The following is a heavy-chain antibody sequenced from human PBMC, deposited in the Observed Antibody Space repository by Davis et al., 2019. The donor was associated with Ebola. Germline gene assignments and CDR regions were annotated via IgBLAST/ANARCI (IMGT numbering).Heavy chain of an antibody. CDR1: GGTFSSYA. D-gene: IGHD3-10*01. Sequence: ASVKVSCKASGGTFSSYAISWVRQAPGQGLEWMGWISAYNGNTNYAQKLQGRVTMTTDTSTSTAYMELRSLRSDDTAVYYCASGGITMVQGEPRYGMDVWGQGTTVTVSS. V-gene: IGHV1-18*01. CDR3: ASGGITMVQGEPRYGMDV. CDR2: ISAYNGNT. J-gene: IGHJ6*02.